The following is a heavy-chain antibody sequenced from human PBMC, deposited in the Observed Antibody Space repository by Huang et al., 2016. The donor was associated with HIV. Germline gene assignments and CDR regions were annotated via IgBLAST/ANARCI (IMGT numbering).Heavy chain of an antibody. D-gene: IGHD3-22*01. J-gene: IGHJ4*02. Sequence: QLQLQESGPGLVKPSETLSLTCTVSGGSISSSSHYWGWIRQPPGKGLEWIGSIYYSGRTYYNPSLKSRVTISVDTSKNQFSLKLSAVTAADTAVYYCARRHANYYDSSGYYFDSWGQGTLFTVSS. CDR2: IYYSGRT. CDR1: GGSISSSSHY. V-gene: IGHV4-39*01. CDR3: ARRHANYYDSSGYYFDS.